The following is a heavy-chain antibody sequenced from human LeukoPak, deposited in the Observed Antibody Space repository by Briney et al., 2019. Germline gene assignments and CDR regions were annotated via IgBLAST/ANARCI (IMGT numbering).Heavy chain of an antibody. V-gene: IGHV1-69*04. CDR2: IIAILGIA. D-gene: IGHD3-16*01. CDR3: ATGRWGVDY. Sequence: SVKVSCKASGGTFSSYAISWVRPAPGQGLEWMGRIIAILGIANYAQKFQGRVTITADKSTSTAYMEQSSLRSEDTAVYYCATGRWGVDYWGQGTLVTVSS. J-gene: IGHJ4*02. CDR1: GGTFSSYA.